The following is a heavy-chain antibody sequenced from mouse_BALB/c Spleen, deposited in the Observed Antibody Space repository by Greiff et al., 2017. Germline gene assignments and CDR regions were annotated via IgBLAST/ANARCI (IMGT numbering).Heavy chain of an antibody. V-gene: IGHV14-3*02. CDR3: AIYDGYYVAMDY. J-gene: IGHJ4*01. CDR1: GFNIKDTY. Sequence: DVKLVESGAELVKPGASVKLSCTASGFNIKDTYMHWVKQRPEQGLEWIGRIDPANGNTKYDPKFQGKATITADTSSNTAYLQLSSLTSEDTAVYYCAIYDGYYVAMDYWGQGTSVTVSS. CDR2: IDPANGNT. D-gene: IGHD2-3*01.